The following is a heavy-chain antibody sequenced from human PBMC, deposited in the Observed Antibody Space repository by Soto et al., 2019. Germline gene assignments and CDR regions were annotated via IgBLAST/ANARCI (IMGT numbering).Heavy chain of an antibody. CDR1: GFTFSSYW. V-gene: IGHV3-7*01. CDR2: IKQDGSEK. CDR3: ARDSAEIVATIAPQQY. Sequence: EVQLVESGGGLVQPGGSLRLSCAASGFTFSSYWMSWVRQAPGKGLEWVANIKQDGSEKYYVDSVKGRFTISRDNAKNSLYLQRNSLRAEDTAVYYCARDSAEIVATIAPQQYWGQGTLVTVSS. D-gene: IGHD5-12*01. J-gene: IGHJ4*02.